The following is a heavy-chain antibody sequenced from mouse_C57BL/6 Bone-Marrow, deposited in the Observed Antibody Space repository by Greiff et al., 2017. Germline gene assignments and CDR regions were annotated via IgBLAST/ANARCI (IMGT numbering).Heavy chain of an antibody. CDR2: INPNNGGT. D-gene: IGHD1-1*01. CDR1: GYTFTDYN. CDR3: AIYYGNAMDY. V-gene: IGHV1-22*01. J-gene: IGHJ4*01. Sequence: VQLKESGPELVKPGASVKMSCKASGYTFTDYNMHWVKQSHGKSLEWIGYINPNNGGTSYNQKFKGKATLTVNKSSSTAYMELRSLTSEESAVYYCAIYYGNAMDYWGQGTSVTVSS.